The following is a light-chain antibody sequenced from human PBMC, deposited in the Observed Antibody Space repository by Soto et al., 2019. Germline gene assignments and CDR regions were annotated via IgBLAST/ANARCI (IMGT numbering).Light chain of an antibody. Sequence: QSFLTQPPSLSGAPGQRVTISCTGSSSNIGAGYDVHWYQQLPGTAPKLLIYGHTNRPSGVPDRFSGSKSGTSASLAITGLQAEDEADYFCQSHDSSLSTYVFGTGTKVTVL. CDR2: GHT. CDR3: QSHDSSLSTYV. V-gene: IGLV1-40*01. J-gene: IGLJ1*01. CDR1: SSNIGAGYD.